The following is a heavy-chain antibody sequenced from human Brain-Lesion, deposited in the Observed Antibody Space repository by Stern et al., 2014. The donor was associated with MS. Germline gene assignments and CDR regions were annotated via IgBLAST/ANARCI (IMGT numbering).Heavy chain of an antibody. D-gene: IGHD5-12*01. J-gene: IGHJ4*02. V-gene: IGHV4-61*02. CDR3: ARETGGYTYGDTDFFDY. Sequence: QVQLQESGPGLVKPSQTLSLTCIVSGGSFSSGSFYWNWIRQPAGRGLEWIGRIYCSRRTNYTPYPKSQVTISGASTRTQFSLRLISMTAADTAIYYCARETGGYTYGDTDFFDYWGQGALVTVSS. CDR1: GGSFSSGSFY. CDR2: IYCSRRT.